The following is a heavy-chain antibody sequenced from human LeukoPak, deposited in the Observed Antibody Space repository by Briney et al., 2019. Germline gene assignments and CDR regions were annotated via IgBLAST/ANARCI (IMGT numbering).Heavy chain of an antibody. CDR1: GFTFANYA. CDR3: AKLGHGGYYSYMDV. D-gene: IGHD3-16*01. Sequence: PGRSLRLSCAVSGFTFANYAMTWVRQAPGKGLESVSSISTDGTTYYAHSVKGRFTLSRDNSKNTLYLQMSSLRAEDTAVYYCAKLGHGGYYSYMDVWGKGTTVTVSS. J-gene: IGHJ6*03. V-gene: IGHV3-23*01. CDR2: ISTDGTT.